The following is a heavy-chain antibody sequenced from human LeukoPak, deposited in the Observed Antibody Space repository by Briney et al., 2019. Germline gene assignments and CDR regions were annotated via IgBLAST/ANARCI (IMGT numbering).Heavy chain of an antibody. CDR2: IKGDGSQK. J-gene: IGHJ4*02. V-gene: IGHV3-7*05. D-gene: IGHD5-24*01. CDR1: GVTFSSYW. Sequence: GGSLRLSCAASGVTFSSYWMNWVRQAPGKGLEWEANIKGDGSQKYYVDSVKGRFTISRDNSENSLFLQVNSLRAEDTAVYYCARDKGWLQFDSWGQGTLVTVSS. CDR3: ARDKGWLQFDS.